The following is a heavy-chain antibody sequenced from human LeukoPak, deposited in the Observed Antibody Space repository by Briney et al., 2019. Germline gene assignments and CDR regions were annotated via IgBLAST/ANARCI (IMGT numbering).Heavy chain of an antibody. J-gene: IGHJ6*02. CDR1: GYTFTSYY. Sequence: ASVKVSCKASGYTFTSYYMHWVRQAPGQGLEWMGLINPSGGSTSYAQKFQGRVTMTRDTSTSTVYMELSSLRSEDTAVYYCASQTPGYFDWLLSIYYYYGMDVWGQGTTVTVSS. D-gene: IGHD3-9*01. V-gene: IGHV1-46*01. CDR2: INPSGGST. CDR3: ASQTPGYFDWLLSIYYYYGMDV.